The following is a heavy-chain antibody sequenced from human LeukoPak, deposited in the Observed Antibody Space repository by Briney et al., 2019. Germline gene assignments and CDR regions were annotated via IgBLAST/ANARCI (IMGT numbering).Heavy chain of an antibody. Sequence: PGGSLRLSCAASGFTFSSYAMSWVRQAPGKGLEWVSAISGSGGSTYYADSVKGRFTISRDNAKNSLYLQMNSLRAEDTALYYCARDSGWYGDDAFDIWGQGTMVTVSS. CDR3: ARDSGWYGDDAFDI. CDR1: GFTFSSYA. J-gene: IGHJ3*02. D-gene: IGHD6-19*01. V-gene: IGHV3-23*01. CDR2: ISGSGGST.